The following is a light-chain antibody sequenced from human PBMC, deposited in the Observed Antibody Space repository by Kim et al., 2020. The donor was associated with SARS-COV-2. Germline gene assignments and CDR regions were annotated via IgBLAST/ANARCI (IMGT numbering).Light chain of an antibody. CDR1: QSVSSN. J-gene: IGKJ1*01. CDR2: GAS. V-gene: IGKV3-15*01. CDR3: QQYNDWPWG. Sequence: EIVMTQSPATLSVSPGERATLSCRASQSVSSNLAWYQQKPGQAPRLLIYGASTRATGIPARFSGSVSGTEFTLTISSLQSEDFPVYYCQQYNDWPWGFGQGTKVDIK.